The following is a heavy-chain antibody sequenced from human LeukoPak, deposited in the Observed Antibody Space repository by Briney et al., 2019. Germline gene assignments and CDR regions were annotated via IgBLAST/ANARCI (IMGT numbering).Heavy chain of an antibody. CDR2: INPNSGGT. CDR1: GYTFTGYY. V-gene: IGHV1-2*04. CDR3: ARDLGSGYTTFDY. D-gene: IGHD3-22*01. Sequence: ASVKVSCKASGYTFTGYYMHWVRQAPGQGLEWMGWINPNSGGTNYAQKFQGWVTMTRDTSISTAYMELSRLRSDDTAMYYCARDLGSGYTTFDYWGQGTLVTVSS. J-gene: IGHJ4*02.